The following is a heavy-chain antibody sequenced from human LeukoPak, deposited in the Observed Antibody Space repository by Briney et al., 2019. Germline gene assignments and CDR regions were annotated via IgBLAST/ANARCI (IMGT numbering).Heavy chain of an antibody. V-gene: IGHV1-2*02. D-gene: IGHD3-22*01. CDR3: AIENYYDSSGYSKAFDY. J-gene: IGHJ4*02. CDR1: GCTFTVKF. CDR2: IEPNSGGA. Sequence: ASVKVSCKTSGCTFTVKFLHWLRQAPGQGLEWMGGIEPNSGGAVYGQNFRGRVTVTRDTSVSTAYMELSRLRSDDTAVYYCAIENYYDSSGYSKAFDYWGQGTLVTVSS.